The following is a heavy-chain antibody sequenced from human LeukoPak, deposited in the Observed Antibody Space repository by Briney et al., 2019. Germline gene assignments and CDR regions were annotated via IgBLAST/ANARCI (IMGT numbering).Heavy chain of an antibody. CDR1: GYTFTGYY. V-gene: IGHV1-2*06. D-gene: IGHD2-2*01. CDR2: INPNSGGT. J-gene: IGHJ3*02. Sequence: ASVKVSCKASGYTFTGYYMHWVRQAPGQGLEWMERINPNSGGTNYAQKFQGRVTMTRDTSISTAYMELSRLRSDDTAVYYCARADCSSTSCLNAFDIWGQGTMVTVSP. CDR3: ARADCSSTSCLNAFDI.